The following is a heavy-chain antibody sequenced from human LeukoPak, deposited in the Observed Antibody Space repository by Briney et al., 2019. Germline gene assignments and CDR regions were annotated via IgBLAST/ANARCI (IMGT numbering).Heavy chain of an antibody. Sequence: PSETLSLTCTVSGYSISSGYYSGWIRQPPGKGLEWIGSIYHSGSTYYNPSLKSRVTISVDTSKNQFSLKLSSVTAADTAVYYCARREGDFWSGYYFDYWGQGTLVTVSS. V-gene: IGHV4-38-2*02. CDR1: GYSISSGYY. CDR2: IYHSGST. D-gene: IGHD3-3*01. J-gene: IGHJ4*02. CDR3: ARREGDFWSGYYFDY.